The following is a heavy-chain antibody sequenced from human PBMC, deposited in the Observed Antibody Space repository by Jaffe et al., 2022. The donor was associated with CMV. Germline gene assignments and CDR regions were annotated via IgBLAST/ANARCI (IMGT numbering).Heavy chain of an antibody. CDR1: GFIFGDYA. Sequence: EVQLVESGGGLVQPGRSLRLSCAASGFIFGDYAMSWVRQAPGKGLEWVGFIRDKAYGGTPEYSASVKGRFTISRDDSENTAYLQMNSLKAEDTAVYYCARHAPCGGGTCYSGFFSYWGQGTLVTVSS. D-gene: IGHD2-15*01. J-gene: IGHJ4*02. V-gene: IGHV3-49*04. CDR2: IRDKAYGGTP. CDR3: ARHAPCGGGTCYSGFFSY.